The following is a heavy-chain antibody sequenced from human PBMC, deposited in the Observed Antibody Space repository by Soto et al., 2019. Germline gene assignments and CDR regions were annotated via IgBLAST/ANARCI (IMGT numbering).Heavy chain of an antibody. J-gene: IGHJ5*02. CDR1: GGTFSSYA. D-gene: IGHD3-3*01. CDR3: AIWCWSGGPWYNWFDP. Sequence: GASVKVSCKASGGTFSSYAISWVRQAPGQGLEWMGGIIPIFGTANYAQKFQGRVTITADESTSTAYMELSSLRSEDTAVYYCAIWCWSGGPWYNWFDPWGQGTLVTVSS. V-gene: IGHV1-69*13. CDR2: IIPIFGTA.